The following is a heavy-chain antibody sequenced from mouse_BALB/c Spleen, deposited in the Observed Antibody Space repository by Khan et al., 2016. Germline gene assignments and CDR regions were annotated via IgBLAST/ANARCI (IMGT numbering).Heavy chain of an antibody. D-gene: IGHD1-3*01. J-gene: IGHJ2*03. V-gene: IGHV2-9*02. Sequence: QVQLKESGPGLVAPSQSLSITCTVSGFSLTTYGIHWVRQPPGKGLEWLGIIWAGGSTNYKSALMSRLSISKDNSKNQVFLKMHSLQTDDTAMYSSARDSGSGLYYFDYWGQGTSLTVSS. CDR2: IWAGGST. CDR1: GFSLTTYG. CDR3: ARDSGSGLYYFDY.